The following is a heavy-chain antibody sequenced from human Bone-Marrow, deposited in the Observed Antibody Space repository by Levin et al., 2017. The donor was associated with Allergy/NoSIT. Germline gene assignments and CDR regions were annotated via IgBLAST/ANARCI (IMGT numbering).Heavy chain of an antibody. D-gene: IGHD4-17*01. CDR2: IYHSGTT. V-gene: IGHV4-30-2*01. CDR1: GGSISSDTYS. J-gene: IGHJ4*02. CDR3: ARVSDYGDERLFDY. Sequence: SETLSLTCAVSGGSISSDTYSWSWIRQPPGKGLEWIGYIYHSGTTYYNPSLKSRVTISVDRSQNQFSLNLTSVTAADTAVYYCARVSDYGDERLFDYWGQGTLVTVSS.